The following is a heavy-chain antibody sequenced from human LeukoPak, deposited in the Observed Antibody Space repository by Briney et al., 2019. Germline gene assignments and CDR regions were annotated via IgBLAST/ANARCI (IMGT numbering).Heavy chain of an antibody. V-gene: IGHV3-21*01. Sequence: GGSLRLSCAASGFTFSSYSMNWVRQAPGRGLEWVSSISSSSSSYIYYADSVKGRFTISRDNAKNSLYLQMNSLRAEDTAVYYCALEMATISSGFYWGQGTLVTVSS. CDR1: GFTFSSYS. CDR3: ALEMATISSGFY. J-gene: IGHJ4*02. CDR2: ISSSSSSYI. D-gene: IGHD5-24*01.